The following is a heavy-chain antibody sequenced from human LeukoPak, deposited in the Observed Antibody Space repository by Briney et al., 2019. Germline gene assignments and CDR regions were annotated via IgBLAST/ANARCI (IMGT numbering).Heavy chain of an antibody. CDR2: IRYDGSNK. CDR1: GFTFNRYN. V-gene: IGHV3-30*02. D-gene: IGHD2-15*01. Sequence: GGSLRLSCAASGFTFNRYNMNWVRQAPGKGLEWVAFIRYDGSNKYYADSVKGRFTISRDNSKNTLYLQMNSLRAEDTAVYYCAKAGAVVVVAAKYFDYWGQGTLVTVSS. CDR3: AKAGAVVVVAAKYFDY. J-gene: IGHJ4*02.